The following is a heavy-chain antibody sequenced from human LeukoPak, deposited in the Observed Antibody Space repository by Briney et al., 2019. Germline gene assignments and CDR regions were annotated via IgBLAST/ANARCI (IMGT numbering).Heavy chain of an antibody. CDR2: IYYSGST. V-gene: IGHV4-39*07. CDR1: GGSISSSSYY. J-gene: IGHJ4*02. Sequence: PSETLSLTCTVSGGSISSSSYYWGWTRQPPGKGLEWIGSIYYSGSTYYNPSLKSRVTISVDTSKNQFSLKLSSVTAADTAVYYCAIPHRVFGVDHWGQGTLVTVSS. CDR3: AIPHRVFGVDH. D-gene: IGHD3-3*01.